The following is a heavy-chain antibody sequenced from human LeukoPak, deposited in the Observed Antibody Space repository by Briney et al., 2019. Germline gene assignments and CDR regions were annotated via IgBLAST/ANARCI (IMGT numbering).Heavy chain of an antibody. J-gene: IGHJ4*02. Sequence: GESLKISCQGSGYSFSTYWITWVRQMPRKGLEWMGIIYPGDSDTRYSPSFQGQVTISADKSISTAYLQWSSLKASDTAMYYCARRRWADGYNYRGCYFDYWGQGTLVTVSS. CDR1: GYSFSTYW. CDR3: ARRRWADGYNYRGCYFDY. V-gene: IGHV5-51*01. CDR2: IYPGDSDT. D-gene: IGHD5-24*01.